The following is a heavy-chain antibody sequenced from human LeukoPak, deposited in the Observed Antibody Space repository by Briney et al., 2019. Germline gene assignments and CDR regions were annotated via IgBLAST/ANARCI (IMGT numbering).Heavy chain of an antibody. CDR2: IYTSGST. CDR1: GGSISSVTYY. Sequence: SQTLSLTCTVSGGSISSVTYYWSWIRQPAGKGLEWIGRIYTSGSTNYNPSLKSRVTISLDTSKNQFSLRLTSVTAADTAVYYCARGTSSSSVYYYMGVWGKGTTVTVSS. D-gene: IGHD6-6*01. V-gene: IGHV4-61*02. J-gene: IGHJ6*03. CDR3: ARGTSSSSVYYYMGV.